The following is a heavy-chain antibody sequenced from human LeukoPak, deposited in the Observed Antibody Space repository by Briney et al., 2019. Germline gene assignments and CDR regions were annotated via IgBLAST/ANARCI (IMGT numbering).Heavy chain of an antibody. CDR1: GFTFSNYG. D-gene: IGHD5-24*01. Sequence: PGGSLRLSCAESGFTFSNYGMHWVRQAPGKGLEWVAFIRYDGTEEHYADSVKGRFTISRDNSKNTLYLQVNSLRPEDTAVYYCAREGMATIIGDDAFDTWGQGTMVTVSS. CDR2: IRYDGTEE. CDR3: AREGMATIIGDDAFDT. V-gene: IGHV3-30*02. J-gene: IGHJ3*02.